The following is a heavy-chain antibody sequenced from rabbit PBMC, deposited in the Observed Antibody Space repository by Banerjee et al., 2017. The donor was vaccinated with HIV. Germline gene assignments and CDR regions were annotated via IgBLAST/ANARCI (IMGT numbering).Heavy chain of an antibody. J-gene: IGHJ3*01. CDR2: IYAGSSGST. V-gene: IGHV1S43*01. CDR3: ARRYPFNYDDYGDHAGLDL. D-gene: IGHD2-1*01. Sequence: QSLEESGGGLVKPGASLTLTCTASGFDFSSSYYMCWVRQAPGKGLEWIACIYAGSSGSTWYASWVNGRFTISRSTSLNTVDLKMTNLTAADTATYFCARRYPFNYDDYGDHAGLDLWGPGTLVTVS. CDR1: GFDFSSSYY.